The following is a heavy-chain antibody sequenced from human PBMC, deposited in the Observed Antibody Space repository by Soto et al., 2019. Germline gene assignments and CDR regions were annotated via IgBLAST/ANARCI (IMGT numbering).Heavy chain of an antibody. J-gene: IGHJ4*02. Sequence: EVQLVESGGGLVKPGGSLRLSCPASGFTFSDAWMSWVRQAPGEGLEWVGRIKSKADGGTTDYAAPVRGRFTISRDDSKNTLYLQMNSLKTEDTAVYYCTLHIVVVTAIYNYFVYWGQGTLVTVSS. CDR1: GFTFSDAW. D-gene: IGHD2-21*02. CDR3: TLHIVVVTAIYNYFVY. V-gene: IGHV3-15*01. CDR2: IKSKADGGTT.